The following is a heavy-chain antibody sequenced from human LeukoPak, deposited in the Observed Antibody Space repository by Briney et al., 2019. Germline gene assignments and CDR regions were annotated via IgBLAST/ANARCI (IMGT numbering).Heavy chain of an antibody. CDR1: GGTFSSYA. D-gene: IGHD2-2*01. CDR3: ARVDIVVVPADRRYYYYYGMDV. Sequence: SVKVSCKASGGTFSSYAISWVRQAPGQGLEWMGRITPILGIANYAQKFQGRVTITADKSTSTAYMELSSLRSEDTAVYYCARVDIVVVPADRRYYYYYGMDVWGQGTTVTVSS. CDR2: ITPILGIA. V-gene: IGHV1-69*04. J-gene: IGHJ6*02.